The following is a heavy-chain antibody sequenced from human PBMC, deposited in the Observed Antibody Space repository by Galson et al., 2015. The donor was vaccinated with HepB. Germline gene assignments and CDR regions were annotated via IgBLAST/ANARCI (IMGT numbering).Heavy chain of an antibody. CDR1: GFTFSGSA. D-gene: IGHD6-13*01. J-gene: IGHJ4*02. CDR2: IKSKAGNYAT. Sequence: SLRLSCAASGFTFSGSAIHWVRQASGKGPEWVGRIKSKAGNYATSYVPSLKGRFTISRDDSKNMAYLHMKSLKTEDTAVYYCTGLGDLSGYSSRWGRGTLVTVSS. V-gene: IGHV3-73*01. CDR3: TGLGDLSGYSSR.